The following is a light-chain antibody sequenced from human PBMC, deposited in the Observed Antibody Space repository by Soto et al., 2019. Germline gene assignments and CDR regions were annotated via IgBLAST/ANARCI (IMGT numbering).Light chain of an antibody. Sequence: QSALTQSPSASGSPGQSVTISCTGTSSDIGGYNSVSWYQQHPGKAPKVMIYDATKRPSGVPDRFSGSKSGNTASLTVSGLQAEDETDYYCFSYTSSGNYVFGTGTKVTVL. CDR2: DAT. CDR1: SSDIGGYNS. V-gene: IGLV2-8*01. CDR3: FSYTSSGNYV. J-gene: IGLJ1*01.